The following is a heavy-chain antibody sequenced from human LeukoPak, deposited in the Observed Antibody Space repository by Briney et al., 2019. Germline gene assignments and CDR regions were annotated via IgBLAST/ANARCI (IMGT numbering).Heavy chain of an antibody. V-gene: IGHV3-30*03. CDR1: GFTFSSYG. CDR2: ISYDGSNK. J-gene: IGHJ4*02. Sequence: GGSLRLSCAASGFTFSSYGMHWVRQAPGKGLEWVAVISYDGSNKYYADSVKGRFTISRDNSKNTLYLQMNGLRAEDTAVYYCATERGITMIVVAPDFDYWGQGTLVTVSS. D-gene: IGHD3-22*01. CDR3: ATERGITMIVVAPDFDY.